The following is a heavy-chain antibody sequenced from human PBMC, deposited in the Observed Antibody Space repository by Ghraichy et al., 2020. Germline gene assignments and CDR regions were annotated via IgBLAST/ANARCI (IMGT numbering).Heavy chain of an antibody. CDR1: GFTFSNYW. CDR2: INTDGSSK. J-gene: IGHJ3*02. V-gene: IGHV3-74*01. CDR3: ASIAMSDAFDI. Sequence: GESLNISCAASGFTFSNYWMHWVRQAPGKGLVWVSRINTDGSSKKYADSVKGRFTISRDNAKNTLYLQMNSLRAEDTAVYYCASIAMSDAFDIWGQGKMVTVSS. D-gene: IGHD3-16*02.